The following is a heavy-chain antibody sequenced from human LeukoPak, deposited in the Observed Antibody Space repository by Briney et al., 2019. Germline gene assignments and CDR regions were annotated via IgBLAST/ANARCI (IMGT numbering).Heavy chain of an antibody. V-gene: IGHV3-66*02. D-gene: IGHD6-13*01. CDR3: ARGGVAAAGMDMDV. CDR1: GFTVSSNY. Sequence: GGSLRLSCAASGFTVSSNYMSWVRQAPGKGLEGVSVIYSGGSTYYSDSVKGRFTISRDNSKNTLYLQMNSLRAEDTAVYYCARGGVAAAGMDMDVWGQGTTVTVSS. CDR2: IYSGGST. J-gene: IGHJ6*02.